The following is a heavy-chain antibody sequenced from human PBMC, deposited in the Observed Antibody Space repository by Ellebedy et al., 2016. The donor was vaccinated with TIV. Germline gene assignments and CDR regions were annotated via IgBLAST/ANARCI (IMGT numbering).Heavy chain of an antibody. CDR3: AKDYR. V-gene: IGHV3-7*05. CDR2: IKPDGSET. Sequence: GESLKISCAASGFTFSGYWMSWVRHLPGKGLEWVANIKPDGSETKYVDSVRGRFTISRDNANNTLYLQMTSLRAEDTAVYFCAKDYRWGQGILVTVSS. CDR1: GFTFSGYW. J-gene: IGHJ4*02. D-gene: IGHD3-16*02.